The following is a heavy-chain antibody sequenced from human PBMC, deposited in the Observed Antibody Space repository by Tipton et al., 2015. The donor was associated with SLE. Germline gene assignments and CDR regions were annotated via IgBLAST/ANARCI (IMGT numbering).Heavy chain of an antibody. CDR3: AKDQAVAVDGMDV. J-gene: IGHJ6*02. V-gene: IGHV3-23*03. D-gene: IGHD6-19*01. CDR2: IYSGGSST. CDR1: GFTFSSYA. Sequence: GSLRLSCAASGFTFSSYAMSWVRQAPGKGLEWVSVIYSGGSSTYYADSVKGWFTISRDNSKNTLYLQMNSLRAEDTAVYYCAKDQAVAVDGMDVWGQGTTVTVSS.